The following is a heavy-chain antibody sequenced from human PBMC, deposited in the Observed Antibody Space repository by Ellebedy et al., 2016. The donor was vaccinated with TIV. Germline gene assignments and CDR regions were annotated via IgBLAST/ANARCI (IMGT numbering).Heavy chain of an antibody. Sequence: SVKVSCXASGVAFSNYAISWVRQAPGQGLEWLGGIIPIFGTAILAQKFQGRVTITADESTSTVYMDLSSLRSEDTALYYCARDWNYGDYVSTHAFDIWGQGTLVTVSS. V-gene: IGHV1-69*13. D-gene: IGHD4-17*01. CDR3: ARDWNYGDYVSTHAFDI. J-gene: IGHJ3*02. CDR2: IIPIFGTA. CDR1: GVAFSNYA.